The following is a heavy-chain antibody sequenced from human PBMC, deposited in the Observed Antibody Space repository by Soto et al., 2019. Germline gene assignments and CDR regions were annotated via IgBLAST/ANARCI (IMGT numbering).Heavy chain of an antibody. J-gene: IGHJ3*02. CDR3: AKPFRVTMVREGDAFDI. Sequence: PGGSLRLSCAASGFTFSNYAMSWVRQAPGKGLEWVSGISDSGGVSETGGAPYYADSVKGRFTISRDNSKNTLYLQMNSLRAEDTAVYYCAKPFRVTMVREGDAFDIWGQGTMVTVSS. CDR2: ISDSGGVSETGGAP. D-gene: IGHD3-10*01. V-gene: IGHV3-23*01. CDR1: GFTFSNYA.